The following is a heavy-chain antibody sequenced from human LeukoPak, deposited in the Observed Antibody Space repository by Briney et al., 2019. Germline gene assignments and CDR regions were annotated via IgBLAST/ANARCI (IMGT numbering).Heavy chain of an antibody. CDR2: IKQDGSEK. Sequence: GGSLRLSCAASGFTFSSYGMSWVRQAPGKGLEWVANIKQDGSEKYYVDSVKGRFTISRDNAKNSLYLQMNSLRAEDTAVYYCAREVYSSDWYPDYFDYWGQGTLVTVSS. CDR1: GFTFSSYG. J-gene: IGHJ4*02. CDR3: AREVYSSDWYPDYFDY. V-gene: IGHV3-7*01. D-gene: IGHD6-19*01.